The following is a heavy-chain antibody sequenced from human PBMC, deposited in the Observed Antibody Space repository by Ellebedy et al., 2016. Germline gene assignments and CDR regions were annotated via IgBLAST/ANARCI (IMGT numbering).Heavy chain of an antibody. D-gene: IGHD3-10*01. V-gene: IGHV3-30*03. CDR1: GFSLRDYA. J-gene: IGHJ3*01. CDR2: ISDDGSRR. CDR3: ARGSGRVFPTTTIGGVRGFEV. Sequence: GGSLRLSXAASGFSLRDYAMSWVRQAPGKGLEWVAVISDDGSRRYFSDSVEGRFIIFRDNSKNTLYLEMNSLRVEDTDVYYCARGSGRVFPTTTIGGVRGFEVWGQGTMASVSS.